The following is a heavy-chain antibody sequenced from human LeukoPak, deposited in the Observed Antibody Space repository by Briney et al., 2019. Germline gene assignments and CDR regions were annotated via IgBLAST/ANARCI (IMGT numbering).Heavy chain of an antibody. Sequence: ASVKVSCKASGYTFTGHYMHWVRQAPGHGVEWMGWSNPNSGGTNYAQKFQGRVTMTRDTSISTAYMKLSRLRSDDTAVYYCAREDDSGSYSNYDYYGMDVWGQGTTVTVSS. D-gene: IGHD1-26*01. CDR3: AREDDSGSYSNYDYYGMDV. CDR1: GYTFTGHY. J-gene: IGHJ6*02. CDR2: SNPNSGGT. V-gene: IGHV1-2*02.